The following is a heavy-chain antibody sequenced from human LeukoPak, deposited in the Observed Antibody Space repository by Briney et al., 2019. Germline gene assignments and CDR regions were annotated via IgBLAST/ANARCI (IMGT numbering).Heavy chain of an antibody. Sequence: SETLSLTCTVSGGSISNYYWNWIRQPPGRGLEWIAYLYYSGTTNYNPSLKSRVTISVDTSKNQFSLNLGSVTAADTVVYYCARDFNGANSFDSWGQGTLVTVSS. V-gene: IGHV4-59*01. CDR1: GGSISNYY. CDR3: ARDFNGANSFDS. J-gene: IGHJ4*02. CDR2: LYYSGTT. D-gene: IGHD4/OR15-4a*01.